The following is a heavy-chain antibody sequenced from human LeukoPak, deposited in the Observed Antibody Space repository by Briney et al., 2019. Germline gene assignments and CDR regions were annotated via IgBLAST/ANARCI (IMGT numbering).Heavy chain of an antibody. CDR1: GFTFRTHG. V-gene: IGHV3-33*01. CDR3: TTRRQDGW. Sequence: SGGSLRLSCAASGFTFRTHGMHWVRQAPGKGLEWVAIIWSDGSNKYYAGSVKGRFTISRDNSKNTLYLQMNSLRAEDTAVYYCTTRRQDGWWGQGTLVTVSS. D-gene: IGHD1-14*01. CDR2: IWSDGSNK. J-gene: IGHJ4*02.